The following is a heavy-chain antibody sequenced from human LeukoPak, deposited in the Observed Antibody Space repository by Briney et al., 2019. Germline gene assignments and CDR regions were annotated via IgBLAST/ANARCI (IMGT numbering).Heavy chain of an antibody. CDR3: ARPYSTSWSSGWYFDL. CDR1: GFTFSSYS. CDR2: ISYDGSNQ. V-gene: IGHV3-30-3*01. Sequence: GKSLRLSCAASGFTFSSYSMHWVRQAPGKGLELLSIISYDGSNQHYGDSVKGRFTISRDNSKNTLYLQMSSLRPEDTAVYYCARPYSTSWSSGWYFDLWGRGTLVSVSS. D-gene: IGHD2-2*01. J-gene: IGHJ2*01.